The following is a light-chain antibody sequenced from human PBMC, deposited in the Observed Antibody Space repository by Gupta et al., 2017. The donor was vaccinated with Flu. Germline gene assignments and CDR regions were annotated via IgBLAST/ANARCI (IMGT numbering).Light chain of an antibody. CDR1: RSDVGVYNY. CDR3: CSLAGTYTWV. Sequence: SGTIYCTGTRSDVGVYNYVSWYQQHPDKAPKLMIYDVTKRPSGVPDRFSGSKSGNTASLTISGLQADDEGDYYCCSLAGTYTWVFGGGTMLTVL. J-gene: IGLJ3*02. CDR2: DVT. V-gene: IGLV2-11*01.